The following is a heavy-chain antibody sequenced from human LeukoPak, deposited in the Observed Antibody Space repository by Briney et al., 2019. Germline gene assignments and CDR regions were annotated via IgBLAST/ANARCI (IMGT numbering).Heavy chain of an antibody. Sequence: GGSLRLSCAASGFTFSSYGMHWVRQAPGKGLEWVAFIRYDGSNKYYADSVKGRFTISRDNSKNTLYLQMNSLRAEDTAVYYCASCGRDGYNYDDYYYYYYMDVWGKGTTVTVSS. CDR1: GFTFSSYG. CDR2: IRYDGSNK. V-gene: IGHV3-30*02. CDR3: ASCGRDGYNYDDYYYYYYMDV. J-gene: IGHJ6*03. D-gene: IGHD5-24*01.